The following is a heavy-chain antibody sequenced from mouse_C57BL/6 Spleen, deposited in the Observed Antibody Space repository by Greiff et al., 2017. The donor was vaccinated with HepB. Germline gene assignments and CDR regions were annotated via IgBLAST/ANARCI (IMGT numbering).Heavy chain of an antibody. J-gene: IGHJ3*01. V-gene: IGHV14-1*01. CDR3: TTYDGYYVGWFAY. CDR2: IDPEDGDT. CDR1: GFNIKDYY. D-gene: IGHD2-3*01. Sequence: EVQLQQSGAELVRPGASVKLSCTASGFNIKDYYMHWVKQRPEQGLEWIGRIDPEDGDTEYAPKFQGKATMTADTSSNTAYLQLSSLTSEDTAVYYCTTYDGYYVGWFAYWGQRTLVTVSA.